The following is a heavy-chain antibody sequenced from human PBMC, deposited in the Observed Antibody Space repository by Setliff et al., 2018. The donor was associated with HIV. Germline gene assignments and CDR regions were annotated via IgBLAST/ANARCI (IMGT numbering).Heavy chain of an antibody. J-gene: IGHJ6*03. V-gene: IGHV4-31*03. D-gene: IGHD4-17*01. CDR1: GGSITSSLYY. Sequence: PSETLSLTCTVSGGSITSSLYYWTWIRQHPGKGLEWIGYFYYSGFTYYNPTIKSRVTISIDTSNNQFYLKLKSVTAADTAVYYCATPVTSRGYYYMDVWGKGNTVT. CDR2: FYYSGFT. CDR3: ATPVTSRGYYYMDV.